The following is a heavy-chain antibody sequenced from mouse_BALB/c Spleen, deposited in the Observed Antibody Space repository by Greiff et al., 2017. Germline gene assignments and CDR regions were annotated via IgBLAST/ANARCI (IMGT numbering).Heavy chain of an antibody. CDR1: GYAFTNYL. CDR3: TGGYSAY. V-gene: IGHV1-54*01. Sequence: QVQLQQSGAELVRPGTSVKVSCKASGYAFTNYLIEWVKQRPGQGLEWIGVINPGSGGTNYNEKFKGKATLTAAKSSSTAYMQLSSLTSDDSAVYFCTGGYSAYWGQGTLVTVSA. CDR2: INPGSGGT. D-gene: IGHD2-3*01. J-gene: IGHJ3*01.